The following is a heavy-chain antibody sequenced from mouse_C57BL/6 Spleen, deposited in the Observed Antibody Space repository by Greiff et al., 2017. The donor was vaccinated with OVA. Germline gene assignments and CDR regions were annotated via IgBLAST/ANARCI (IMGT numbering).Heavy chain of an antibody. CDR3: TREDPGKGFAY. Sequence: EVMLVESGEGLVKPGGSLKLSCAASGFTFSSYAMSWVRQTPEKRLEWVAYISSGGDYIYYADTVKGRFTISRDNARNTLYLQMSSLKSEDTAMYYCTREDPGKGFAYWGQGTLVTVSA. D-gene: IGHD4-1*01. CDR2: ISSGGDYI. CDR1: GFTFSSYA. J-gene: IGHJ3*01. V-gene: IGHV5-9-1*02.